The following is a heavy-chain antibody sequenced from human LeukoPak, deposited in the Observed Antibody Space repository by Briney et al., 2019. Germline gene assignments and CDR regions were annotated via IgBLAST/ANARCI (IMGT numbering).Heavy chain of an antibody. CDR1: GFTFSSYS. CDR2: ISGSSKII. CDR3: ARDYSSSGTFFGYYYGMDV. J-gene: IGHJ6*02. Sequence: GGSLRLSCAASGFTFSSYSMNWGRQAPGQGLEWISYISGSSKIIHWAESLKGRFTISRDNAKNSLYLQMNSLRDEDTAVYYCARDYSSSGTFFGYYYGMDVWGQGTTVTVSS. V-gene: IGHV3-48*02. D-gene: IGHD2-2*01.